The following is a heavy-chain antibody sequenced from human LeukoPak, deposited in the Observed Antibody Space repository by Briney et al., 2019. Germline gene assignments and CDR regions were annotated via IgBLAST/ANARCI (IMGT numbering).Heavy chain of an antibody. D-gene: IGHD6-13*01. CDR1: NDSICPLY. J-gene: IGHJ4*02. Sequence: PSETLSLTCTVSNDSICPLYWGWIRQPPGKGLEFIGYIFYSGTTNFNPSLKSRVTLSVDTSKNQFSLRLNSVTAADTAVYYCARGGSAAKYYFDSWGQGTLVTVSS. CDR3: ARGGSAAKYYFDS. CDR2: IFYSGTT. V-gene: IGHV4-59*11.